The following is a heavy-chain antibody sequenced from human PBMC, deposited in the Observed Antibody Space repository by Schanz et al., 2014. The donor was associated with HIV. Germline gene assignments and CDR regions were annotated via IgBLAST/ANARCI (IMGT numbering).Heavy chain of an antibody. J-gene: IGHJ5*02. Sequence: QVQLQQWGAGLLKPSETLSLTCAVYGGSFSNYYWSWIRQPPGKGLEWIGDINDSGSTNYNPSLKSRVSLSVDPSKNQLSLNLRSVTAADTAVYYCARTRIVPAVTGFDFWFGPWGQGTLVSVSS. CDR1: GGSFSNYY. CDR3: ARTRIVPAVTGFDFWFGP. D-gene: IGHD2-2*01. CDR2: INDSGST. V-gene: IGHV4-34*01.